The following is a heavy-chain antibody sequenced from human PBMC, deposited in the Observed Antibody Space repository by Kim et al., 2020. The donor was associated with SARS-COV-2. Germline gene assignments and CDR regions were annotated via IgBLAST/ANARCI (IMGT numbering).Heavy chain of an antibody. CDR1: GFTFSSYG. CDR2: ISYDGSNK. Sequence: GGSLRLSCAASGFTFSSYGMHWVRQAPGKGLEWVAVISYDGSNKYYADSVKGRFTISRDNSKNTLYLQMNSLRAEDTAVYYCAKDHYYGSGSYLVADYRGQGTLVTFSS. CDR3: AKDHYYGSGSYLVADY. D-gene: IGHD3-10*01. J-gene: IGHJ4*02. V-gene: IGHV3-30*18.